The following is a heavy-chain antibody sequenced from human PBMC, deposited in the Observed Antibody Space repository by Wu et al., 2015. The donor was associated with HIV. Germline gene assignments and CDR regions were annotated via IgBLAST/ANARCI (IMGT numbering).Heavy chain of an antibody. V-gene: IGHV1-2*02. CDR1: GYTFTGYY. J-gene: IGHJ4*02. CDR2: INPNSGGT. D-gene: IGHD2-15*01. Sequence: QVQLVQSGAEVKKPGASVKVSCKASGYTFTGYYMHWVRQAPGQGLEWMGWINPNSGGTNYAQKFQGRVTMTRDTSISTAYMELSRLRSDDTAVYYCAGEYGCSGGSCLYYFDYWGQGTLVTVSS. CDR3: AGEYGCSGGSCLYYFDY.